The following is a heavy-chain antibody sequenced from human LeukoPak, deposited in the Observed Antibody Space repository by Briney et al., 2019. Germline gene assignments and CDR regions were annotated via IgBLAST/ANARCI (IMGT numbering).Heavy chain of an antibody. Sequence: ASVTVSCTASGFKFTGYDINWVRQASGRGLEWMGWMNPNNGKTGYAQKFRGRVTMTRDTSTSTVYMELSSLRSEDTAVYYCARDKRTGTYYYGMDVWGQGTTVTVSS. J-gene: IGHJ6*02. CDR1: GFKFTGYD. CDR3: ARDKRTGTYYYGMDV. V-gene: IGHV1-8*01. CDR2: MNPNNGKT. D-gene: IGHD1-1*01.